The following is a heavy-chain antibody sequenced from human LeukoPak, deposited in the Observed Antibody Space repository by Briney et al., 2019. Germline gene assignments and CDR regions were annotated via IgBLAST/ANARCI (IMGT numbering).Heavy chain of an antibody. Sequence: GESLRLSCAASGFIFSNYAMSWVRQAPGKGLEWVAVISYDGSNKYYADSVKGRFTISRDNSKNTLYLQMNSLRAEDTAVYYCARDNHSGYSLDYWGQGTLVTVSS. J-gene: IGHJ4*02. D-gene: IGHD6-13*01. CDR2: ISYDGSNK. CDR1: GFIFSNYA. CDR3: ARDNHSGYSLDY. V-gene: IGHV3-30*04.